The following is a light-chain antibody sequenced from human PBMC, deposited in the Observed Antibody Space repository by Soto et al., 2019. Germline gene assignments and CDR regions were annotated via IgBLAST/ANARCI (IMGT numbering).Light chain of an antibody. Sequence: EIVMTQSPATLSVSPGEGATLSCRASQSVSSNLTWYQQKPGQAPRLLIYGASTRATGVPARFSGSGPGTDFTLTISSLEPEDFAVYYCQQRSNWHPSTFGQGTRLEIK. CDR1: QSVSSN. V-gene: IGKV3D-11*02. J-gene: IGKJ5*01. CDR2: GAS. CDR3: QQRSNWHPST.